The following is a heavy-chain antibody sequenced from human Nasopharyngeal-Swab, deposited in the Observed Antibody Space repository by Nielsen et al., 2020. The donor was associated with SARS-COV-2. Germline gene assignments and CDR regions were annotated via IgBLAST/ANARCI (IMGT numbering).Heavy chain of an antibody. V-gene: IGHV1-46*01. CDR3: ARDRTGVIISYYYYGMDV. CDR2: INPGGGSA. J-gene: IGHJ6*02. Sequence: ASVKVSCKASGYTFTRYYIHWVRQAPGQGLEWMGIINPGGGSARYSQNFQGRVTMTRDTSTNTVYMELYSLTSEDMAVYYCARDRTGVIISYYYYGMDVWGQGTTVTVSS. CDR1: GYTFTRYY. D-gene: IGHD3-10*01.